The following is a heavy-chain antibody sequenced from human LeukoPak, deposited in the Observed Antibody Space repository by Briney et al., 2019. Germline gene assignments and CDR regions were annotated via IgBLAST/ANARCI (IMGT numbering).Heavy chain of an antibody. V-gene: IGHV4-38-2*02. CDR2: IYHSGST. D-gene: IGHD1-7*01. CDR1: GYSISSGYY. Sequence: SETLSLTCAVSGYSISSGYYWGWIRQRPGTGLEWIGSIYHSGSTYYNPSLKSRVTISVDTSKNQFSLKLSSVTAADTAVYYCARDETGTTPYNWFDPWGQGTLVTVSS. J-gene: IGHJ5*02. CDR3: ARDETGTTPYNWFDP.